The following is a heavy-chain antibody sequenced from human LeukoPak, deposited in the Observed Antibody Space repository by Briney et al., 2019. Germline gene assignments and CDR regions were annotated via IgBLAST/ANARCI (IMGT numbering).Heavy chain of an antibody. V-gene: IGHV3-7*01. Sequence: GGSLRLSCIASGFSFSDFWMSWVRQAPGQGLEWVANIRQHGNEKHYVDSVRGRFTVSRDNAKNSLYLEMNSLRVEDTAVYYCARASVATIIPDYWGQGTLVTVSS. J-gene: IGHJ4*02. CDR1: GFSFSDFW. CDR3: ARASVATIIPDY. CDR2: IRQHGNEK. D-gene: IGHD5-24*01.